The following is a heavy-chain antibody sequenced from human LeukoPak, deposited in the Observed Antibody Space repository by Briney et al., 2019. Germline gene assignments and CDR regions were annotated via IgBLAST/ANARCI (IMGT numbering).Heavy chain of an antibody. J-gene: IGHJ4*02. Sequence: SETLSLACTVSGGSISSGSYYWSWIRQPAGKGLEWIGRIYTSGSTNYNPSLKSRVTISVDTSKNQFSLKLSSVTAADTAVYYCARVRRGTRVFDYWGQGTLVTVSS. D-gene: IGHD1-1*01. CDR3: ARVRRGTRVFDY. CDR1: GGSISSGSYY. V-gene: IGHV4-61*02. CDR2: IYTSGST.